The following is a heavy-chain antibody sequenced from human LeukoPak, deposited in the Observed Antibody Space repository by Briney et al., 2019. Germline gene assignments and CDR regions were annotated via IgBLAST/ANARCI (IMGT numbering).Heavy chain of an antibody. CDR1: GFTLSSYW. CDR2: INSDGSST. CDR3: ATGNYHAFDI. J-gene: IGHJ3*02. V-gene: IGHV3-74*01. Sequence: GGSLRLSCAASGFTLSSYWLHWVRQAPGKGLVWVSCINSDGSSTRYADSVKGRFTISRDNAKHTLYLQMNSLRAEDTAVYYCATGNYHAFDIWGQGTMVTASS. D-gene: IGHD1-7*01.